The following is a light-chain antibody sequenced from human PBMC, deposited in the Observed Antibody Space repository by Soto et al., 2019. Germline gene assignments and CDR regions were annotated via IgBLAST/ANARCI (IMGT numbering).Light chain of an antibody. CDR2: GAS. Sequence: VVTQSPATLSVFPGETATLSCRASQSVSSDLAWYQQRPGQAPRLLIYGASTRATGIPARFRGSGSGTDFRLTISGLQSEDFATYYCQQYNTWHPKMAFGRGTKVEIK. CDR1: QSVSSD. V-gene: IGKV3-15*01. CDR3: QQYNTWHPKMA. J-gene: IGKJ1*01.